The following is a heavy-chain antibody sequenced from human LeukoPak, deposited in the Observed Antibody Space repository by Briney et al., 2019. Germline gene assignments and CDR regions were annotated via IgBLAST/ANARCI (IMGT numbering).Heavy chain of an antibody. CDR1: GFTFRSYG. CDR3: ARESYYDSSGYSHDAFDI. J-gene: IGHJ3*02. CDR2: ISGSGGGT. Sequence: GGSLRLSCAASGFTFRSYGMSWVRQAPGKGLEWVSTISGSGGGTYYAGSVKGRFTVSRDNSKNTLYLQMNSLRAEDTAVYYCARESYYDSSGYSHDAFDIWGQGTMVTVSS. V-gene: IGHV3-23*01. D-gene: IGHD3-22*01.